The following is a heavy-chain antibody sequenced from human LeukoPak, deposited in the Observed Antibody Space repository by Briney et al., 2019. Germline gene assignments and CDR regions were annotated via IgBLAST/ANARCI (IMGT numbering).Heavy chain of an antibody. CDR3: VRDRVGPDY. J-gene: IGHJ4*02. CDR1: GFTFSSAW. D-gene: IGHD1-26*01. V-gene: IGHV3-74*01. CDR2: ITDDATT. Sequence: PSGGSVRLSCAASGFTFSSAWMHWVRQAPGTGLVWVSRITDDATTTYADSVRGRFTISRDNAKNILYLQMNSLRAEDTAVYYCVRDRVGPDYWGQGTLVTVSS.